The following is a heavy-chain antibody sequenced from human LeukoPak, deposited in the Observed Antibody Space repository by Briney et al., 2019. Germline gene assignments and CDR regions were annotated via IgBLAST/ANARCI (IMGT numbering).Heavy chain of an antibody. CDR2: IKEDGSEK. CDR1: GFTFSSHW. D-gene: IGHD6-19*01. J-gene: IGHJ4*02. CDR3: AREDIRLDYFDY. V-gene: IGHV3-7*01. Sequence: GGSLRLSCAASGFTFSSHWTNWVRQAPGKGLEWVANIKEDGSEKYYVDSVKGRFTISRDNAKNSLCLQMNSLRAEDTAVYYCAREDIRLDYFDYWGQGTLVTISS.